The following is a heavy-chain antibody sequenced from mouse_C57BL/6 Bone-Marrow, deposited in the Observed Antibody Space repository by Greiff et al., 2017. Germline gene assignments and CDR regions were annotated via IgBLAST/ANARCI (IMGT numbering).Heavy chain of an antibody. Sequence: VKLMESGPELVKPGASVKLSCKASGYTFTSYDINWVKQRPGKGLEWIGWLYPRDGSTKYNEKFKGKATLTVDTSSSTAYMELHSLTSEDSAVYFCARLEFDGSSGDWYFDVWGTGTTVTVSS. CDR3: ARLEFDGSSGDWYFDV. CDR1: GYTFTSYD. CDR2: LYPRDGST. J-gene: IGHJ1*03. V-gene: IGHV1-85*01. D-gene: IGHD1-1*01.